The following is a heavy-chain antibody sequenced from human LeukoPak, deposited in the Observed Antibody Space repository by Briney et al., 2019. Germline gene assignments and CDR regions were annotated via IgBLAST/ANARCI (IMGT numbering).Heavy chain of an antibody. Sequence: GGSLRLSCAASGFTVSSNYMSWVRQAPGKGLEWVSVIYSGGSTYYADSVKGRLTISRDNAKNSLYLQMNSLRAEDTAVYYCARDQQLVPDYWGQGTLVTVSS. J-gene: IGHJ4*02. CDR2: IYSGGST. V-gene: IGHV3-53*01. CDR1: GFTVSSNY. D-gene: IGHD6-13*01. CDR3: ARDQQLVPDY.